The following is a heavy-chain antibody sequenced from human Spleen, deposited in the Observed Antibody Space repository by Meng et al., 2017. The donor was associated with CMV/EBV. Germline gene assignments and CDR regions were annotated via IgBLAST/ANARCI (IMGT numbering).Heavy chain of an antibody. Sequence: GESLKISCTASGFTLSRYTMNWVRQAPGKGLEWVSCISGGTTNTYYADSVKGRFTISRDNSKNTLYLQMNSLRAEDTAVYYCAKVGRDGYNYLGYWGQGTLVTVSS. D-gene: IGHD5-24*01. CDR3: AKVGRDGYNYLGY. J-gene: IGHJ4*02. V-gene: IGHV3-23*01. CDR1: GFTLSRYT. CDR2: ISGGTTNT.